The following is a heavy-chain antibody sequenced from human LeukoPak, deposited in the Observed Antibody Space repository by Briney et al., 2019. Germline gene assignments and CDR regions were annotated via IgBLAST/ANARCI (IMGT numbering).Heavy chain of an antibody. J-gene: IGHJ4*02. V-gene: IGHV1-2*02. CDR3: VRDDGHDSYNAFDY. D-gene: IGHD3-22*01. CDR2: INPNSGGT. CDR1: GYTFTGYY. Sequence: ASVKVPCKASGYTFTGYYMHWVRQAPGQGLEWMGWINPNSGGTNYAQKLQGRVTMTRDTSISTAYMELSRLRSDDTAFYYCVRDDGHDSYNAFDYWGQGTLVTVSS.